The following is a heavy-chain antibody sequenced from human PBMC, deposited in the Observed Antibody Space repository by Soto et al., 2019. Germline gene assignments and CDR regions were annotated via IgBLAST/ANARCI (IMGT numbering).Heavy chain of an antibody. D-gene: IGHD2-2*01. Sequence: ASVKVSCKAVGYIFTRYYIHWVRQAPGQGIERMGIINPSGGSTSYAQKFQGGVTMTRDTSTSTVYMELSSLRSEDTAVYYSERAGIVLVPAADASYVMDIWRQGTTVIVSS. V-gene: IGHV1-46*01. CDR3: ERAGIVLVPAADASYVMDI. J-gene: IGHJ6*01. CDR2: INPSGGST. CDR1: GYIFTRYY.